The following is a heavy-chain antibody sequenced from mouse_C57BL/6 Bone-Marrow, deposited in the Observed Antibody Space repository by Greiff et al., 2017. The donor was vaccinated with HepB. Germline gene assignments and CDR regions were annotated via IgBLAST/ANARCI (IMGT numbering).Heavy chain of an antibody. D-gene: IGHD6-5*01. Sequence: QVQPQQPGAELVKPGASVKMSCKASGYTFTSYWITWVKQRPGQGPEWIGDIYPGSGSTNYNEKFKSKATLTVDTSSSTAYMQLSSLTSEDSAVYYCAREGLWYYAMDYWGQGTSVTVSS. CDR2: IYPGSGST. CDR3: AREGLWYYAMDY. V-gene: IGHV1-55*01. CDR1: GYTFTSYW. J-gene: IGHJ4*01.